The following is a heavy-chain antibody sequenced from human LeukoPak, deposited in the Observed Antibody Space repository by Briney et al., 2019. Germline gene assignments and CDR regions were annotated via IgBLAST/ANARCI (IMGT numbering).Heavy chain of an antibody. CDR1: GYSISSGYY. CDR2: IYHSGST. J-gene: IGHJ4*02. Sequence: SETLSLTCTVSGYSISSGYYWGWIRQPPGKGLEWIGSIYHSGSTSYNPSLKSRVTISVDKSKNPFSLKLSSVTAADTAVYYCARARVLGGKLELLRYYFDYWGQGTLVTVSS. CDR3: ARARVLGGKLELLRYYFDY. D-gene: IGHD1-26*01. V-gene: IGHV4-38-2*02.